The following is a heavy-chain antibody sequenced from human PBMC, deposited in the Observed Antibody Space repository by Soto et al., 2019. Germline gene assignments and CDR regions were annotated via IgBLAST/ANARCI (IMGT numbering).Heavy chain of an antibody. J-gene: IGHJ6*02. D-gene: IGHD3-9*01. Sequence: SETLSLTCTVSGGSISSSTYYWGWMRQPPGKGLEWIASFFYGGKNYYNPSLKSRVTISVDTSKNQFSLKLTSVTAADTAVYYCARHLYYDISPGYLRPYHYYGMDVWGQGTTVTVSS. CDR3: ARHLYYDISPGYLRPYHYYGMDV. V-gene: IGHV4-39*01. CDR1: GGSISSSTYY. CDR2: FFYGGKN.